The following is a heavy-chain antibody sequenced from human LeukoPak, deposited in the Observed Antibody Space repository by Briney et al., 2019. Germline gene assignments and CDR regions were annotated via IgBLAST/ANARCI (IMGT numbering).Heavy chain of an antibody. V-gene: IGHV3-30*03. Sequence: GRSLRLSCAASGFTFSDYGMHWVRQAPGKGLEWVAVISHDGSHKYYADSVKGRFTISRDNSKNTLYLQMNSLRAEDTAVYYCTSPITDCGGDCYGFDYWGQGTLVPVSS. CDR3: TSPITDCGGDCYGFDY. D-gene: IGHD2-21*02. CDR2: ISHDGSHK. CDR1: GFTFSDYG. J-gene: IGHJ4*02.